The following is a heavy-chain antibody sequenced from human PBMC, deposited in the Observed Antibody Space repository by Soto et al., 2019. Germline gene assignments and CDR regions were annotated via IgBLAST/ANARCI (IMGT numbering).Heavy chain of an antibody. CDR3: AKEHGIAARPIYYYYGMDV. V-gene: IGHV3-30*18. CDR2: ISYDGSNK. D-gene: IGHD6-6*01. Sequence: GGSLRLSCAASGFTFSSYGMHWVRQAPGKGLEWVAVISYDGSNKYYADSVKGRFTISRDNSKNTPYLQMNSLRAEDTAVYYCAKEHGIAARPIYYYYGMDVWGQGTTVTVSS. CDR1: GFTFSSYG. J-gene: IGHJ6*02.